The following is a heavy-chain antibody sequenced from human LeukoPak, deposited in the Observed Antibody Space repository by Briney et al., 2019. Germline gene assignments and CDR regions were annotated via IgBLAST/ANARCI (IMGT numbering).Heavy chain of an antibody. V-gene: IGHV3-23*01. CDR2: ISGSGGST. CDR1: GFTFSSYA. J-gene: IGHJ6*02. D-gene: IGHD6-6*01. Sequence: PGGSLRLSCAASGFTFSSYAMSWVRQAPGKGLEWVSAISGSGGSTYYADSVKGRFTISRDNSKNTLYLQMNSLRAEDTAVYSCAKDLGIAARRYYYGMDVWGQGTTVTVSS. CDR3: AKDLGIAARRYYYGMDV.